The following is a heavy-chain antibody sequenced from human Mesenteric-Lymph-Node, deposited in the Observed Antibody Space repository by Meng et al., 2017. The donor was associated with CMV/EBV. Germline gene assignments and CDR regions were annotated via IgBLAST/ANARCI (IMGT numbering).Heavy chain of an antibody. CDR2: IKCDGSEK. D-gene: IGHD3-22*01. CDR3: ARVVYYDSSGSGGAFDI. V-gene: IGHV3-52*01. J-gene: IGHJ3*02. Sequence: GESLKISCAASGFTFSSSWMHWVCQAPEKGLEWVADIKCDGSEKYYVDSVKGRFTISRDNSKNTLYLQMNSLRAEDTAVYYCARVVYYDSSGSGGAFDIWGQGTMVTVSS. CDR1: GFTFSSSW.